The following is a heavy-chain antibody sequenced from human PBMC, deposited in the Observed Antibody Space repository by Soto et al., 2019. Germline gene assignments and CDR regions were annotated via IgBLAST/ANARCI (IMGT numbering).Heavy chain of an antibody. Sequence: QVQLVESGGGVVQPGRSLRLSCAASGFTFSSYGMHWVRQAPGKGLEWVAVIWYDGSNKYYADSVKGRFTIARDNSKNTLYLQMNSLRAEDPAVYYCASESYGDYERYDYWGQGTLVTVSS. CDR3: ASESYGDYERYDY. D-gene: IGHD4-17*01. CDR2: IWYDGSNK. J-gene: IGHJ4*02. V-gene: IGHV3-33*01. CDR1: GFTFSSYG.